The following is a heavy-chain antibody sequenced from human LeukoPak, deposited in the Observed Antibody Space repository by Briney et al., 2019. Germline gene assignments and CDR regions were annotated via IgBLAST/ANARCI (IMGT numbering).Heavy chain of an antibody. CDR3: ARDGDQTGYFDY. J-gene: IGHJ4*02. Sequence: SETLSLTCTGSGVSISRYYWGWIRQPAGKGLEWIGRIYTSGSTNYNPSLKSRVTMSVDTSKNQFSLKLSSVTAADTAVYYCARDGDQTGYFDYWGQGTLVTVSS. CDR2: IYTSGST. CDR1: GVSISRYY. D-gene: IGHD7-27*01. V-gene: IGHV4-4*07.